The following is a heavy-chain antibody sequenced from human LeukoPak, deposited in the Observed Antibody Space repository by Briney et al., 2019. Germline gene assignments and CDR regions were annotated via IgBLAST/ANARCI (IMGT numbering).Heavy chain of an antibody. J-gene: IGHJ4*02. CDR3: ARSAQTVTTFPLDY. D-gene: IGHD4-17*01. Sequence: SETLSHTCTVSGVSVSSGGYYWSWIRQHPGQGLEWIGYIYYSGSTYYNPSLQSRVTISVDTSKNQFSLKLSSVTAADTAVYYCARSAQTVTTFPLDYWGQGTLVTVSS. CDR1: GVSVSSGGYY. V-gene: IGHV4-31*03. CDR2: IYYSGST.